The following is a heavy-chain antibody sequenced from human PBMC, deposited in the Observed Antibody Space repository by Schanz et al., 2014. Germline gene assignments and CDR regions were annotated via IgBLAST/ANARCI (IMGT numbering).Heavy chain of an antibody. J-gene: IGHJ6*02. D-gene: IGHD4-17*01. CDR2: INPSGGST. Sequence: QVQLVQSGAEVKKPGASVKVSCKASGYTFTRYYIHWVRQAPGQGLEWMGIINPSGGSTTYAQKFQGRVTMTSDTSTSTVYMELSSLRAEDTAVYYCATNYGGHSEESDRYGMDVWGQGTTVTVSS. V-gene: IGHV1-46*01. CDR1: GYTFTRYY. CDR3: ATNYGGHSEESDRYGMDV.